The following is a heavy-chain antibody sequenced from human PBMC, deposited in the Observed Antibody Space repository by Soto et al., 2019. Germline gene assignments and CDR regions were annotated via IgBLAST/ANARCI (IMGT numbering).Heavy chain of an antibody. CDR1: GFTFSTYA. Sequence: GGSLRLSCAASGFTFSTYAMTWVRQAPGKGLEWVSAMVASGATYYTDSVQGRFTISRDNSKDTLFLQMNSLRVEDTAVYYCAKSAASGTYLYFDYWGQGTLVTVSS. D-gene: IGHD3-10*01. J-gene: IGHJ4*02. V-gene: IGHV3-23*01. CDR2: MVASGAT. CDR3: AKSAASGTYLYFDY.